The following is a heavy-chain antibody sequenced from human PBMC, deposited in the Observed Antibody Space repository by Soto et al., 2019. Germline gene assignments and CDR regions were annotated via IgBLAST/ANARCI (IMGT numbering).Heavy chain of an antibody. J-gene: IGHJ6*03. CDR1: GFTVSSNY. V-gene: IGHV3-66*01. CDR3: AREEAPTGYYYYMDV. D-gene: IGHD3-10*01. Sequence: GGSLRLSCAASGFTVSSNYMSWVRQAPGKGLEWVSVIYSGGSTYYADSVKGRFTISRDNSKNTLYLQMNSLRAEDTAVYYCAREEAPTGYYYYMDVWGKGTTVTVSS. CDR2: IYSGGST.